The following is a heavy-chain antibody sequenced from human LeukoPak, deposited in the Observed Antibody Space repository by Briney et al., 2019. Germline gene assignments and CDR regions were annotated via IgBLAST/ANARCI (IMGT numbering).Heavy chain of an antibody. V-gene: IGHV5-51*01. Sequence: GESLKISCKGSGYGSGYSFTSHWIAWVRQMPGKGLEWMGMIYPRDSNTIYSPSFQGQVTISVDTSINTAYLQWISLKASDTAMYYCARHPIAAGGAYNWFDPWGQGTLVTVSS. CDR3: ARHPIAAGGAYNWFDP. D-gene: IGHD6-13*01. J-gene: IGHJ5*02. CDR1: GYSFTSHW. CDR2: IYPRDSNT.